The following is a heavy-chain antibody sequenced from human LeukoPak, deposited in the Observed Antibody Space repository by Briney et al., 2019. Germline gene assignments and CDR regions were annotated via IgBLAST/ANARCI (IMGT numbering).Heavy chain of an antibody. V-gene: IGHV1-58*01. J-gene: IGHJ6*04. CDR1: GFTFTSSA. D-gene: IGHD2-21*02. Sequence: GTSVKVSCKASGFTFTSSAVQWVRHARGPRLELIGWIVVGSGNTNYAQKFQERVTITRDMSASTAYMELSSLRSEDTAVYYCAADPPTGGDYNYYYGMDVWGKGTTVTVSS. CDR2: IVVGSGNT. CDR3: AADPPTGGDYNYYYGMDV.